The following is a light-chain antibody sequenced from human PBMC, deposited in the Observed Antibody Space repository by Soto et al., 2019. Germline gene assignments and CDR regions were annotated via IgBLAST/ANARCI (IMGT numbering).Light chain of an antibody. CDR1: QSVLFYSNNKNY. CDR2: WAS. CDR3: QQYYSTPQT. J-gene: IGKJ1*01. Sequence: DIVMTQSPDSLAVSLGERATINCKSSQSVLFYSNNKNYLAWYQQKPGQPPKLLIYWASTRESGVPDRFSGSGSGTDFTLTISSLQAEDVAVYYCQQYYSTPQTFGQGTKVDIK. V-gene: IGKV4-1*01.